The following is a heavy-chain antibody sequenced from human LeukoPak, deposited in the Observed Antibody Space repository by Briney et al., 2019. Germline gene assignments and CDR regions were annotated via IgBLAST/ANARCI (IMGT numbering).Heavy chain of an antibody. J-gene: IGHJ3*01. Sequence: GGSLRLSCAASGFIFSSYWMTWVRQAPGKGLEWVANIKQAGSENSYVDSVRGRFTISRDNTKNSLYLQMDSLRAEDTAVYYCARKGNAFDFWGQGTMVTVSS. D-gene: IGHD3-10*01. V-gene: IGHV3-7*01. CDR3: ARKGNAFDF. CDR1: GFIFSSYW. CDR2: IKQAGSEN.